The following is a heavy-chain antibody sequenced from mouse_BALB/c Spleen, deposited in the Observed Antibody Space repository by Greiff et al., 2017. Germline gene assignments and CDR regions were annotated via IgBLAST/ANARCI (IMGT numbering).Heavy chain of an antibody. D-gene: IGHD1-1*02. CDR2: IDPENGNT. CDR3: ARRGGRYFDD. Sequence: VQLQQSGAELVRPGALVKLSCKASGFNIKDYYMHWVKQRPEQGLEWIGWIDPENGNTIYDPKFQGKASITADTSSNTAYLQLSSLTSEDTAVYYCARRGGRYFDDWGQGTTLTVSS. V-gene: IGHV14-1*02. CDR1: GFNIKDYY. J-gene: IGHJ2*01.